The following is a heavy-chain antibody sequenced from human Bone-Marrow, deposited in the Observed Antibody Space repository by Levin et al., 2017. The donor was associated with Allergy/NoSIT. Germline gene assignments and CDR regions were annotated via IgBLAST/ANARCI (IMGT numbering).Heavy chain of an antibody. V-gene: IGHV1-46*01. CDR3: AAAGTTREY. Sequence: ASVKVSCKASGYTFTRYFMHWVRQAPGQGLEWMGIIKPSGDSTTYAEKFQGRVTMTRDTSTNTVYMDLSSLRSEDTAMYYCAAAGTTREYWGQGTLVTVSS. J-gene: IGHJ4*02. CDR2: IKPSGDST. CDR1: GYTFTRYF. D-gene: IGHD1-7*01.